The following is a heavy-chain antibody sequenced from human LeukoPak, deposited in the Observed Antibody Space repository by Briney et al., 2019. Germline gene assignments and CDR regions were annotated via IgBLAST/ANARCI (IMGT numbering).Heavy chain of an antibody. J-gene: IGHJ4*02. CDR3: ARDGVVTKELDY. CDR1: GYSISSGYY. CDR2: IYLSGST. Sequence: SETLSLTCTVSGYSISSGYYWGWIRQPPGKGLEWIGSIYLSGSTYYNPSLKSRVTISVDTSKNQFSLKLSSVTAADTAVYYCARDGVVTKELDYWGQGTLVTVSS. V-gene: IGHV4-38-2*02. D-gene: IGHD3-3*01.